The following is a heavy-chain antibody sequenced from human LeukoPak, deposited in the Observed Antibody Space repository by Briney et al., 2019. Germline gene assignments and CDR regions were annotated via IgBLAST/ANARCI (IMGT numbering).Heavy chain of an antibody. D-gene: IGHD1-14*01. CDR2: ISDDDITT. CDR1: GFMFRTYA. CDR3: AKVFGNYDGMDV. J-gene: IGHJ6*02. Sequence: GGSLRLFCAVSGFMFRTYAMSWVRQAPGKGLEWVSVISDDDITTFQAGSVKGRFTISRDNLRDILYLEMNTLRVEDTAVYYCAKVFGNYDGMDVWGQGTTVTVSS. V-gene: IGHV3-23*01.